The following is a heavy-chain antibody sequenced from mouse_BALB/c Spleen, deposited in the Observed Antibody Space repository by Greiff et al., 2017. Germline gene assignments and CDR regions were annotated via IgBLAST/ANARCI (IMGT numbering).Heavy chain of an antibody. CDR3: ARYSGYDGYFVDY. J-gene: IGHJ2*01. Sequence: EVKLMESGPSLVKPSQTLSLTCSVTGDSITSGYWNWIRKFPGNKLEYMGYISYSGSTYYNPSLKSRISITRDTSKNQYYLQLNSVTTEDTATYYCARYSGYDGYFVDYWGQGTTLTVSS. CDR1: GDSITSGY. V-gene: IGHV3-8*02. CDR2: ISYSGST. D-gene: IGHD2-3*01.